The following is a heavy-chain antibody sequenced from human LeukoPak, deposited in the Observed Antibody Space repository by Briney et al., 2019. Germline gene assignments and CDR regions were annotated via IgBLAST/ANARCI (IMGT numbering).Heavy chain of an antibody. J-gene: IGHJ4*02. CDR1: GYSISSGYY. Sequence: SETLSLTCTVSGYSISSGYYWGWIRQPPGKGLEWIGSIYHSGSTYYNPSLKSRVTISVDTSKNQFSLKLSSVTAADTAVYYCARAFGENDYWGQGTLVTVSS. V-gene: IGHV4-38-2*02. D-gene: IGHD3-16*01. CDR2: IYHSGST. CDR3: ARAFGENDY.